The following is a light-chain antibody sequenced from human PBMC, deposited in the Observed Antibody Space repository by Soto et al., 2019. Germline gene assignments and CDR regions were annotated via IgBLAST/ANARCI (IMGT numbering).Light chain of an antibody. CDR3: LSYPTASSIV. CDR2: DVS. CDR1: RSDIGTYNY. Sequence: QSALTQPASMSGSPGQSITISCTGTRSDIGTYNYLSWYQQHPGKAPRLVISDVSNRPSGVSNRLAGSKSGNTAALTIPGLQAEYDADYSSLSYPTASSIVFRSGTKLSVL. J-gene: IGLJ1*01. V-gene: IGLV2-14*03.